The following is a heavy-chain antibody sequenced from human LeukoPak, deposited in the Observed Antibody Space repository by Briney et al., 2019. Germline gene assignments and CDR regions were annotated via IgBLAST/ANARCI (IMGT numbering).Heavy chain of an antibody. V-gene: IGHV3-23*01. CDR1: GFSFSSFA. D-gene: IGHD2-15*01. J-gene: IGHJ4*02. Sequence: GGSLRLSCAGSGFSFSSFAMTWVRQAPGKGLEWVSTIYGGGTNTFYADSVKGRFTISRDNSKNTLYLQMNSLRAEDTAVYYCANSVYAATSSGYWGQGTLVTVSS. CDR3: ANSVYAATSSGY. CDR2: IYGGGTNT.